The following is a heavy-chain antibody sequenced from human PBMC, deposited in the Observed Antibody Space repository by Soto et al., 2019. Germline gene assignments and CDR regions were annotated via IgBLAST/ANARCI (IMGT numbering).Heavy chain of an antibody. Sequence: EVQLVESGGGLVQPGGSLKLSCAASGFTFSGSAMHWVRQASGKGLEWVGRIRSKANSYATAYAASVKGRFTISRDDSKNTAYLQMNNLKTEDTAVYYCTSTIVVVVAATSKVSDYWGQGTLVTVSS. V-gene: IGHV3-73*01. CDR3: TSTIVVVVAATSKVSDY. D-gene: IGHD2-15*01. CDR1: GFTFSGSA. CDR2: IRSKANSYAT. J-gene: IGHJ4*02.